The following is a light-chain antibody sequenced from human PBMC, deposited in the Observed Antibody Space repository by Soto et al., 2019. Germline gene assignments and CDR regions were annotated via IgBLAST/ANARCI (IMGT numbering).Light chain of an antibody. CDR2: KAS. CDR3: QHCNSYSQA. CDR1: QTISSW. V-gene: IGKV1-5*03. J-gene: IGKJ1*01. Sequence: DIQMTQSPSTLSGSVGDRVTITCRASQTISSWLAWYQQKPGKAPKLLIYKASTLKSGVPSRFSGSGSGTAFSRTISSLQPDDFATYYCQHCNSYSQAFGQGTKVEL.